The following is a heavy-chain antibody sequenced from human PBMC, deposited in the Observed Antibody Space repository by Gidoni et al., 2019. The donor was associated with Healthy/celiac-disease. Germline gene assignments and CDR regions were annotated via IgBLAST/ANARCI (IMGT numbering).Heavy chain of an antibody. J-gene: IGHJ4*02. D-gene: IGHD3-3*01. CDR2: ISGSGGST. Sequence: EVQLLESGGGLVQPGGSLRLSCAASGFTSSGYAMSWVRQAPGKGLEWVSAISGSGGSTYYADSVKGRFTISRDNSKNTLYLQMNSLRAEDTAVYYCAKDHEEWLLSNFDYWGQGTLVTVSS. CDR1: GFTSSGYA. V-gene: IGHV3-23*01. CDR3: AKDHEEWLLSNFDY.